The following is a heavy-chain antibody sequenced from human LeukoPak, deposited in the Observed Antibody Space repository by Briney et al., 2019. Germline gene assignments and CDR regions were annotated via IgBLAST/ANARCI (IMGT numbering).Heavy chain of an antibody. Sequence: SETLSLTCAVSGYSISSGYYWGWIRQPPGKGLEWIGSIYHSGSIYYNPSLKSRVTISVDTSKNQFSLKLSSVTAADTAVYYCAGSRGSGSYYRRYYYYGMDVWGKGTTVTVSS. V-gene: IGHV4-38-2*01. J-gene: IGHJ6*04. CDR2: IYHSGSI. CDR1: GYSISSGYY. D-gene: IGHD3-10*01. CDR3: AGSRGSGSYYRRYYYYGMDV.